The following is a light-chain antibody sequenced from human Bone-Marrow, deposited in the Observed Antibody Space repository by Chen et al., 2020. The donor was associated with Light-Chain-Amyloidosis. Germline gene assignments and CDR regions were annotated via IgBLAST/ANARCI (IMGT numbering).Light chain of an antibody. CDR1: SSDVGGYNY. CDR2: DVS. Sequence: HSPLTQPAPGSGSPGQSITTPCPGPSSDVGGYNYVSWYQQHPGKAPNLMIYDVSNRPSGVSNRFSGSKSGNTASLTISGLQAEDEADYYCSSYTSSSTHVVFGGGTKLTVL. CDR3: SSYTSSSTHVV. J-gene: IGLJ2*01. V-gene: IGLV2-14*01.